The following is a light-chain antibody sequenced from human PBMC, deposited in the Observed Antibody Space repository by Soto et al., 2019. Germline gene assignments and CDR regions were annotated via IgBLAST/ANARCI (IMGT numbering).Light chain of an antibody. CDR2: AVS. CDR3: QQYGLT. CDR1: QSISTNY. V-gene: IGKV3-20*01. J-gene: IGKJ5*01. Sequence: EVVLTQSPGTLSLSPGERATLSCRASQSISTNYLAWYQQKPGQAPKLLIYAVSSRRTGIPDRCSGSGSGTDFTLTSRRLEHEDFALYYGQQYGLTFGQGTRLDIK.